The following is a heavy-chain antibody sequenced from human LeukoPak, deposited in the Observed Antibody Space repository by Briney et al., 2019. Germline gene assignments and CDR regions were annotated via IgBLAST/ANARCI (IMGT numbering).Heavy chain of an antibody. J-gene: IGHJ4*02. Sequence: KPSETLSLTCTVSGGSISGFYWSWIRQPPGKELQWIGSIFYSGSTNYNPSLKSRVTISVDTSKNQHSLKLSSVTAADTAVYYCARQRFLEWYFDYWGQGTLGTVSS. CDR1: GGSISGFY. D-gene: IGHD3-3*01. CDR2: IFYSGST. CDR3: ARQRFLEWYFDY. V-gene: IGHV4-59*08.